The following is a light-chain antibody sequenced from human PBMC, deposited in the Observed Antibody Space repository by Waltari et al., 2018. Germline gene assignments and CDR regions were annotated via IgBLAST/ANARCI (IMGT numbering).Light chain of an antibody. CDR1: NLESKF. J-gene: IGLJ2*01. CDR3: QAWDSGSYVV. Sequence: SYALTQPPALSVSPGETATITCFGENLESKFVYWYQQKAGQSPVLVVFQDNKRPSGIPERFSGSNSGNTATLIISGSQAMDEADYYCQAWDSGSYVVFGGGTKLTVL. V-gene: IGLV3-1*01. CDR2: QDN.